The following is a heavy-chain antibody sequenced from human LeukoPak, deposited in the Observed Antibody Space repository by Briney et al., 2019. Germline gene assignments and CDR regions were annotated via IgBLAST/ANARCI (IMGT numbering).Heavy chain of an antibody. CDR3: ARVGGSYYASDY. J-gene: IGHJ4*02. CDR2: IYYSGST. Sequence: SETLSLTCTVSGGSISSYHWSWIRQPPGKGLEGIGYIYYSGSTNYNPSLKSRVTISVDTSKNQFSLKLSSVTAADTAVYYCARVGGSYYASDYWGQGTLVTVSS. V-gene: IGHV4-59*01. D-gene: IGHD1-26*01. CDR1: GGSISSYH.